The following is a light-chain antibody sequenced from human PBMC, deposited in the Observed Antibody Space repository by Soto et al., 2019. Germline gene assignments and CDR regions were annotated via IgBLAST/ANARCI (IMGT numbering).Light chain of an antibody. CDR3: QQYAGSPRT. V-gene: IGKV3-20*01. CDR2: GAS. J-gene: IGKJ1*01. CDR1: QSVSNAY. Sequence: EIVLTQSPGTLSLSPRERATLSCRASQSVSNAYLAWYQHKVGQSPRLLIYGASNRAPGIPDRFSGSGSGTDFTLTISRLEPEDFAVYYCQQYAGSPRTFGQGNQVEVK.